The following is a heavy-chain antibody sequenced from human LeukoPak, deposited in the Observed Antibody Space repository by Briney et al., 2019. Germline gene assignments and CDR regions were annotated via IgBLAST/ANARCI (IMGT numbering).Heavy chain of an antibody. CDR3: AREKGTSYRSSFDY. D-gene: IGHD6-6*01. Sequence: GGSLRLSCAASGFTFSSYAMHWVRQAPGKRLEWGAVISYDGSNKYYADSVKGRLTISRDNSKNKLYLQMNRLRAADTAVYYCAREKGTSYRSSFDYWGQGTLVTVSS. J-gene: IGHJ4*02. CDR1: GFTFSSYA. V-gene: IGHV3-30*04. CDR2: ISYDGSNK.